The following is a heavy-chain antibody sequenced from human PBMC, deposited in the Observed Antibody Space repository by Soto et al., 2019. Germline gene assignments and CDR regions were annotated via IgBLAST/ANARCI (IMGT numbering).Heavy chain of an antibody. Sequence: QLVESGGGLVQPGGSLRLSCVASGFSISTFWMSWVRQAPGKGLECVSNIKKDGSEKYYVDSVKGRFTISRDNADNSLYLQMNSLRAEDTDVYYCATGVIRGGGQGALVTVAS. J-gene: IGHJ4*02. D-gene: IGHD2-8*01. V-gene: IGHV3-7*01. CDR1: GFSISTFW. CDR2: IKKDGSEK. CDR3: ATGVIRG.